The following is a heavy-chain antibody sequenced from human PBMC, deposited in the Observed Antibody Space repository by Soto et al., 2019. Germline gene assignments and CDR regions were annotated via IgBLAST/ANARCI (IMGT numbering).Heavy chain of an antibody. V-gene: IGHV2-5*02. J-gene: IGHJ5*02. D-gene: IGHD3-9*01. Sequence: QITLKESGPTLVKPTQTLTLTCTFSGFSLSTSGVGVGWIRQPPGKALEWLALIYWDDDKRYSPSLKSRLTITKDTSKDQVVLTMTEMDPVHTCTYYRAHQTGYARRFDPWGQGTLVTVSS. CDR2: IYWDDDK. CDR3: AHQTGYARRFDP. CDR1: GFSLSTSGVG.